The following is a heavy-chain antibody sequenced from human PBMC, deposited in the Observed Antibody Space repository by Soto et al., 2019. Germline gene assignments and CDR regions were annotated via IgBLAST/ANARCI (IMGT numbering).Heavy chain of an antibody. Sequence: EVQLVESGGGLVQPGGSLRLSCAASGFTFSHYEMSWVRQAPGKGPEWISYISESGSTTYYAGSVKGRFTISRDNAKNSLFLQMNSLSGEDTARYYCARDWTGGSYYFWGQGTLVTVSS. CDR1: GFTFSHYE. CDR2: ISESGSTT. J-gene: IGHJ4*02. V-gene: IGHV3-48*03. D-gene: IGHD1-26*01. CDR3: ARDWTGGSYYF.